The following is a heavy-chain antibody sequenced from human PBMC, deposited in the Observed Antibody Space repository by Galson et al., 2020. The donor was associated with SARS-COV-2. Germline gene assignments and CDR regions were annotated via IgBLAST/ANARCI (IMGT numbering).Heavy chain of an antibody. Sequence: PGGSLRLSCTTSGFTFRQSPLSWVRQAPGKGLEWVGFIRTKAYDATTEYAASVRGRFTISRDDSRSIAYLQLNSLTTDDTAVYYCTRLYCGADCPEYLQDWGQGTLVTVSS. V-gene: IGHV3-49*04. D-gene: IGHD2-21*02. CDR1: GFTFRQSP. CDR3: TRLYCGADCPEYLQD. J-gene: IGHJ1*01. CDR2: IRTKAYDATT.